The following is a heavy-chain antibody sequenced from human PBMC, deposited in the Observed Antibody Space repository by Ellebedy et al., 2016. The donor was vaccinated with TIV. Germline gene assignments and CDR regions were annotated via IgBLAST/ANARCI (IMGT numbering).Heavy chain of an antibody. Sequence: SETLSLTXTVSGGSISSSSYYWGWIRQPPGKGLEWIGSIYYSGSTYYNPSLKSRVTISVDTSKNQFSLKLSSVTAADTAVYYCAGFFNYYYGMDVWGQGTTVTVSS. V-gene: IGHV4-39*07. CDR3: AGFFNYYYGMDV. D-gene: IGHD3-3*01. CDR1: GGSISSSSYY. J-gene: IGHJ6*02. CDR2: IYYSGST.